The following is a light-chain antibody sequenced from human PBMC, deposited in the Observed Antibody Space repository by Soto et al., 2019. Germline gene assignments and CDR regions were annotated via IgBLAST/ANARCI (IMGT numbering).Light chain of an antibody. CDR2: GAS. Sequence: EIVMTQSPATLSVSPGGRVTLSCRASQSVSSNLAWYQQKPGQAPRLLIYGASTRATGIPARFSGSGSGTEFTLTISSLQSEDFAAYYCQQYDTWPPYTFGQGTKLEIK. J-gene: IGKJ2*01. CDR1: QSVSSN. CDR3: QQYDTWPPYT. V-gene: IGKV3-15*01.